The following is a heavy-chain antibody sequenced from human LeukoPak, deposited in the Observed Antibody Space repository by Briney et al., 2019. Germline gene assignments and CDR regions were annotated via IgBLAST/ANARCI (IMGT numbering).Heavy chain of an antibody. Sequence: TPSQTLSLTCTVSGGSISSGSYYWSWIRQPAGKGLEWIGRIYTSGSTNYNPSLKSRVTISVDTSKNQFSLKLSSVTAADTAVYYCARVRYSYGHKHLDYYFYMDVWGKGTTVTVSS. CDR1: GGSISSGSYY. D-gene: IGHD5-18*01. J-gene: IGHJ6*03. V-gene: IGHV4-61*02. CDR3: ARVRYSYGHKHLDYYFYMDV. CDR2: IYTSGST.